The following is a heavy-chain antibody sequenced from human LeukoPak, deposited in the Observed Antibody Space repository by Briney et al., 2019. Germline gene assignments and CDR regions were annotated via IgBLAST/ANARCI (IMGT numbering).Heavy chain of an antibody. Sequence: GGSLRLSCAASGFTFSDYYMSWIRQAPGKGLEWVSYISSSGSTIYYADSVKGRFTISRDNAKNSLYLQMNSLRAEDTAVYCCARARRGSSWYFDYWGQGTLVTVSS. CDR1: GFTFSDYY. J-gene: IGHJ4*02. V-gene: IGHV3-11*01. CDR2: ISSSGSTI. D-gene: IGHD6-13*01. CDR3: ARARRGSSWYFDY.